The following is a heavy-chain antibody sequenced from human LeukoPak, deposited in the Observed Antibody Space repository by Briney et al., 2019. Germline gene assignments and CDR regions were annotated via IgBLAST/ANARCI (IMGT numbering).Heavy chain of an antibody. V-gene: IGHV3-23*01. CDR1: GFTFSSYA. CDR3: AKDPGYSGYDYSFHY. J-gene: IGHJ4*02. Sequence: GGSLRLSCAASGFTFSSYAMSWVRQAPGKGLEWVSAISGSGGSTYYADSVKGRFTISRDNSKNTLYLQMNSLRAEDTAAYYCAKDPGYSGYDYSFHYWGQGTLVTVSS. D-gene: IGHD5-12*01. CDR2: ISGSGGST.